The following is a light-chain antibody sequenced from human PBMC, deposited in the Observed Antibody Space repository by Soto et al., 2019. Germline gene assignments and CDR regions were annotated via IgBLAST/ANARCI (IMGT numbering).Light chain of an antibody. CDR1: QGISSW. Sequence: DIQMTQSPSSVSASVGDRVTITCRASQGISSWLGWYQQKPGKAPNLLIHTASSLQSGVPSRFSGSGAGTDFTLTISSLHPEDFATYYCQQANFFPHTFGGGTKVEIK. CDR2: TAS. J-gene: IGKJ4*01. CDR3: QQANFFPHT. V-gene: IGKV1-12*01.